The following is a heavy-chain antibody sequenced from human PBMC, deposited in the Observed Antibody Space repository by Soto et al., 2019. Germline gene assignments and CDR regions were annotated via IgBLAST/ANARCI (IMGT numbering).Heavy chain of an antibody. V-gene: IGHV3-23*01. CDR2: ISGSGGST. D-gene: IGHD6-6*01. J-gene: IGHJ4*02. CDR1: GFTFSSYA. CDR3: AKDPRISIRTSHVPLHFDY. Sequence: GSLRLSCAASGFTFSSYAMSWVRQAPGKGLEWVSAISGSGGSTYYADSVKGRFTISRDNSKNTLYLQMNSLRAEDTAVYYCAKDPRISIRTSHVPLHFDYWGQGTLVTVSS.